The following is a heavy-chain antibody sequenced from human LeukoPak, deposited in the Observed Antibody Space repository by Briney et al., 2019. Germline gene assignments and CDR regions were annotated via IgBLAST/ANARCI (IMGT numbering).Heavy chain of an antibody. CDR3: ARDSPGGSSSRTDY. Sequence: GVSLRLSCAASGFTFSDYYMSWIRQAPGKGLEWVSYISSGSSYTNYADSVKGRFTISRDNAKNSLYLQMNSLRAEDTAVYYCARDSPGGSSSRTDYWGQGTLVTVSS. D-gene: IGHD6-13*01. V-gene: IGHV3-11*06. CDR1: GFTFSDYY. CDR2: ISSGSSYT. J-gene: IGHJ4*02.